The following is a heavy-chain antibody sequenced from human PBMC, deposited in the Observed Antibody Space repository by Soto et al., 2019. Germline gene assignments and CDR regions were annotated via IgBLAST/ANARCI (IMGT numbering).Heavy chain of an antibody. CDR2: ISAYNGNT. CDR1: GYTFTSYG. J-gene: IGHJ6*04. CDR3: AREPSSYYYGSGSYKDV. D-gene: IGHD3-10*01. Sequence: GASVKVSCKASGYTFTSYGISWVRQAPGQGLEWMGWISAYNGNTNYAQKLQGRVTMTTDTSTSTAYMELRSLRSDDTAVYYCAREPSSYYYGSGSYKDVWGKGTTVTVSS. V-gene: IGHV1-18*01.